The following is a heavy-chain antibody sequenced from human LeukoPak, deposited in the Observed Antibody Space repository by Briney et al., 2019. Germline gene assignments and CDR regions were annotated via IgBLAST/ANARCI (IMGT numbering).Heavy chain of an antibody. J-gene: IGHJ3*02. V-gene: IGHV7-4-1*02. D-gene: IGHD5-24*01. CDR1: GYTFTSYA. CDR3: AKEIKRFDI. Sequence: ASVKVSCKASGYTFTSYAMNWVRQAPGQGLEWMGWINTDTGNPTYAQGFTGRFVFSLDKSVSTTFLQIIILKAEDTAIYYCAKEIKRFDIWGQGTMITVSS. CDR2: INTDTGNP.